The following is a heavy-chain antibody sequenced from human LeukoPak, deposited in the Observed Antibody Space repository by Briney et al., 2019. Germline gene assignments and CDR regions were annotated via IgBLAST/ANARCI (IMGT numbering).Heavy chain of an antibody. D-gene: IGHD6-19*01. CDR3: ARDGEWLSRPKYYGLDV. J-gene: IGHJ6*02. CDR2: ISAYNGNT. CDR1: GYTLTSYG. Sequence: GASVKVSCKASGYTLTSYGISWVRQAPGQGLEWMGWISAYNGNTNYARKLQGRVTMTTETSTSTAYMELRSLRSDDTAVYYCARDGEWLSRPKYYGLDVWGQGTTVTVSS. V-gene: IGHV1-18*01.